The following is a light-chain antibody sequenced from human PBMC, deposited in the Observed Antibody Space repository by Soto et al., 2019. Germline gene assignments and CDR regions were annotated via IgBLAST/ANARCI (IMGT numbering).Light chain of an antibody. J-gene: IGKJ5*01. V-gene: IGKV3-15*01. Sequence: EIVMTPSPATLSVSPVQGATLSCRASQPISRNLAWYQQTPGQAPRLLIYGASTRATDIPGRFSGGGSGTEFTLTISSLQSEDFAVYYCQQRSNWPPITVGQGTRLEIK. CDR1: QPISRN. CDR3: QQRSNWPPIT. CDR2: GAS.